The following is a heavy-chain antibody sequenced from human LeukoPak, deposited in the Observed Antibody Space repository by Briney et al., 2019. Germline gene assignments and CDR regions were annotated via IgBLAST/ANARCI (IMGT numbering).Heavy chain of an antibody. J-gene: IGHJ4*02. CDR1: GGTFSSYA. CDR2: IIPIFGTA. CDR3: VRAPPSDSSWYYFDY. D-gene: IGHD6-13*01. Sequence: SVKVSCKASGGTFSSYAISWVRQAPGREREWVGGIIPIFGTANYAQKLQGGVTLTADGSTSTAYMELSSLRSEETAVYYCVRAPPSDSSWYYFDYWGQGTLVTVSS. V-gene: IGHV1-69*13.